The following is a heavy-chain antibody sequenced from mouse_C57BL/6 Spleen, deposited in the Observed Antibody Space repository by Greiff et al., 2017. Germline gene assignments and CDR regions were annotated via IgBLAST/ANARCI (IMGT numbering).Heavy chain of an antibody. J-gene: IGHJ2*01. V-gene: IGHV1-26*01. Sequence: LQQSGPELVKPGASVKISCKASGYTFTDYYMNWVKQSHGKSLEWIGDINPNNGGTSYNQKFKGKATLTVDKSSSTAYMELRSLTSEDSAVYYCARIYDGYPFDYWGQGTTLTVSS. CDR1: GYTFTDYY. CDR2: INPNNGGT. D-gene: IGHD2-3*01. CDR3: ARIYDGYPFDY.